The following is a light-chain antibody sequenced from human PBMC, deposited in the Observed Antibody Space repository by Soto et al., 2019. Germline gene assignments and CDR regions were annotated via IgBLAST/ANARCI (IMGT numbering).Light chain of an antibody. V-gene: IGLV2-14*03. CDR3: RLFTPTNPYV. CDR1: SSDVGTHNL. Sequence: QSVLTQPASVSGSPGQSIAMSCTGTSSDVGTHNLVSWYQRHPGKAPKLIIYDVSNRPSGVSDRFFGSKSGNTASLTISGLQAEDEYYYCCRLFTPTNPYVLGTGPKVNV. CDR2: DVS. J-gene: IGLJ1*01.